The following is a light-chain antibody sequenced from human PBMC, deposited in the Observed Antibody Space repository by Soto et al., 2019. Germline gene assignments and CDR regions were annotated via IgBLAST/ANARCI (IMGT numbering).Light chain of an antibody. J-gene: IGLJ1*01. CDR1: GSDVGGYNY. CDR3: SSYTTSSTPLYV. CDR2: EVS. V-gene: IGLV2-14*01. Sequence: QSALTQPASVSGSPGQSITISCTGTGSDVGGYNYVSWYQQHPGKAPKLMIYEVSNRPSGVFNRFSVSKSGNTASLTISGLQAEDESDYYCSSYTTSSTPLYVLGTGTKLTVL.